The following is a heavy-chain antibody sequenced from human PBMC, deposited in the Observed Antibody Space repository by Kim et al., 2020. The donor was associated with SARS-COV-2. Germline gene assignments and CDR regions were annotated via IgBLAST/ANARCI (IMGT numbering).Heavy chain of an antibody. CDR1: GGTFSSYA. CDR2: IIPIFGTA. J-gene: IGHJ3*02. D-gene: IGHD6-13*01. CDR3: ARDRSIAKDAFDI. V-gene: IGHV1-69*13. Sequence: SVKVSCKASGGTFSSYAISWVRQAPGQGLEWMGGIIPIFGTANYAQKFQGRVTITADESTSTAYMELSSLRSEDTAVYYCARDRSIAKDAFDIWGQGTMVTVSS.